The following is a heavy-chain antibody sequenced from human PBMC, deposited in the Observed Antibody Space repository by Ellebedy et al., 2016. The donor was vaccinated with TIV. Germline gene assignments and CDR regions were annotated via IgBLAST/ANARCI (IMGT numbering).Heavy chain of an antibody. V-gene: IGHV3-23*01. J-gene: IGHJ4*02. CDR2: ISGSGGST. CDR1: GFTFSTYA. D-gene: IGHD2/OR15-2a*01. CDR3: APNPGGSMNDY. Sequence: GESLKISCAASGFTFSTYAMSWVRQAPGKGLEWVSAISGSGGSTYYADSVKGRFTISRDNSKNTLYLQMNSLRAEDTAVYYCAPNPGGSMNDYWGQGTLVTVSS.